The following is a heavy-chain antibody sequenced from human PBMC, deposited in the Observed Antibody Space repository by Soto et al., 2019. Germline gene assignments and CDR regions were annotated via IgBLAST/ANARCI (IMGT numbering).Heavy chain of an antibody. CDR3: ARDGQGLAPYALDV. V-gene: IGHV3-33*01. Sequence: QVQLVESGGGVAQPGRSLRLSCTVSGFTFSGHAMHWVRQAPGKGLEWVTQIWYDGSNKYYGESVKGRFTISRDNSKNTLYLQMNGLRVEDTAVYYCARDGQGLAPYALDVWGQGTSVTVSS. CDR1: GFTFSGHA. D-gene: IGHD6-19*01. CDR2: IWYDGSNK. J-gene: IGHJ6*02.